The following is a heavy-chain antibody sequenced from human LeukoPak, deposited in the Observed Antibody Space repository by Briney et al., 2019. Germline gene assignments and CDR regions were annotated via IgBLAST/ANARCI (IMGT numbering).Heavy chain of an antibody. CDR1: GYTFTGYY. CDR3: ARVGEYQLLYNWFDP. Sequence: ASVKVSCKTSGYTFTGYYMHWVRQAPGQGLEWMGWISPNSGGTNYAQKFQGRVTMTRDTSTSTAYMELSRLRSDDTAVYYCARVGEYQLLYNWFDPWGQGTLVTVSS. J-gene: IGHJ5*02. D-gene: IGHD2-2*01. CDR2: ISPNSGGT. V-gene: IGHV1-2*02.